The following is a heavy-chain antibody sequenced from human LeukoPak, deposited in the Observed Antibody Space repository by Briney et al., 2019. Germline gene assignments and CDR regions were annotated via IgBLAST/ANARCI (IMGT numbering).Heavy chain of an antibody. CDR2: INTSGGST. Sequence: GETLRLSCVASGFTFRHYDMSWVRQAPGKGLEWVSSINTSGGSTYYADSLQGRFTISRDNSKNTLHLQMNNVRAEDTALYYCMRLPTMIIVIDTDFEYWGQGAQVTVSS. D-gene: IGHD2-21*01. CDR3: MRLPTMIIVIDTDFEY. CDR1: GFTFRHYD. V-gene: IGHV3-23*01. J-gene: IGHJ4*02.